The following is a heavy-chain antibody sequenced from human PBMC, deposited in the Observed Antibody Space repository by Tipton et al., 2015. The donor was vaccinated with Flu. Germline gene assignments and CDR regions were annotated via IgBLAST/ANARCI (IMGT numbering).Heavy chain of an antibody. Sequence: LRLSCTVSGGSISTTIYYWGWVRQPPGKGLEWIGSIYYSGTTYYNPSLKSRVTISIDASKNQFSLDMTSLTAADTAVYYYARDLWNDRRAYYYYGVDVWGQGTTVTVPS. CDR1: GGSISTTIYY. D-gene: IGHD1-1*01. CDR2: IYYSGTT. V-gene: IGHV4-39*07. J-gene: IGHJ6*02. CDR3: ARDLWNDRRAYYYYGVDV.